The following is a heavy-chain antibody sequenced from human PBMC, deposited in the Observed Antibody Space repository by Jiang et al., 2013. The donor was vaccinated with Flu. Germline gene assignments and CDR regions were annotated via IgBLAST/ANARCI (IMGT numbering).Heavy chain of an antibody. CDR2: ISGSGGST. D-gene: IGHD2-2*01. CDR3: ARDFPPRNGLRCVVIPPKKCFDI. CDR1: DSTFSQLC. V-gene: IGHV3-23*01. J-gene: IGHJ3*02. Sequence: EVQLLESGGGLVQTGGPVETLLCSLLDSTFSQLCHQLGPARLQGRGVEWVSSISGSGGSTFYAASVKGRFTISRDNSKNTLHLQMNSLRAEDTAVYYCARDFPPRNGLRCVVIPPKKCFDIWGRRDNGHRLF.